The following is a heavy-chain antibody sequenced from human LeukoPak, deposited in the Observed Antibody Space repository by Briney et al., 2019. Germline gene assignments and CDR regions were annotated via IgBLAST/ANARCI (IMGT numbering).Heavy chain of an antibody. J-gene: IGHJ3*02. CDR1: GYTFTSYG. V-gene: IGHV1-18*01. D-gene: IGHD2-2*01. CDR2: ISAYNGNT. Sequence: GASVKVSCKASGYTFTSYGISWVRQAPGQGLEWMGWISAYNGNTNYAQKLQGRVTMTTDTSTSTAYMELRSLRSDDTAVYYCARDADIVVVPAPSGAFDIWGQGTMVTVPS. CDR3: ARDADIVVVPAPSGAFDI.